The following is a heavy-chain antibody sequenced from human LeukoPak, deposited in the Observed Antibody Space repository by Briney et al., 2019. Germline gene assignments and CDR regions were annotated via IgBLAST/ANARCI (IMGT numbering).Heavy chain of an antibody. V-gene: IGHV4-59*05. CDR3: RTSAATGTHNWFDP. J-gene: IGHJ5*02. CDR1: GGSIRRFY. D-gene: IGHD6-13*01. CDR2: LYHSGST. Sequence: SETLSLTCTVSGGSIRRFYWGWIPQPPGKGLEWIGSLYHSGSTYYNPSLTSRVTISVETSKNQFSLKLRSVTAAGTAVYYCRTSAATGTHNWFDPCGQGTLVTVSS.